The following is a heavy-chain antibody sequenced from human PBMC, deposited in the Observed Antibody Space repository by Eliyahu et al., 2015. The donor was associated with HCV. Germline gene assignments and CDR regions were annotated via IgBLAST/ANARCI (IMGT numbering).Heavy chain of an antibody. D-gene: IGHD6-19*01. CDR3: ASGGGGIAVTGTGGWFDP. Sequence: WSWIRQPPGKGLEWIGYIHYSGSTNYNPSLKSRVTISIDTSKNQFSLKLTSVTAADTAMYYCASGGGGIAVTGTGGWFDPWGQGTLVTVSS. CDR2: IHYSGST. V-gene: IGHV4-59*01. J-gene: IGHJ5*02.